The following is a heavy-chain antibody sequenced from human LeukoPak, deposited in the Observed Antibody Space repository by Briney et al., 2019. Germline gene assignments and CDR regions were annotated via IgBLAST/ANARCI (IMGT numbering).Heavy chain of an antibody. Sequence: GGSLRLSCAASGFTFSSYWMSWVRQAPGKGLEWVANIKQDGSEKYYVDSVKGRFTISRDNAKNSLYLRMNSLRAEDTAVYYCARIFWADAFDIWGQGTMVTVSS. CDR3: ARIFWADAFDI. V-gene: IGHV3-7*01. CDR2: IKQDGSEK. D-gene: IGHD3-16*01. CDR1: GFTFSSYW. J-gene: IGHJ3*02.